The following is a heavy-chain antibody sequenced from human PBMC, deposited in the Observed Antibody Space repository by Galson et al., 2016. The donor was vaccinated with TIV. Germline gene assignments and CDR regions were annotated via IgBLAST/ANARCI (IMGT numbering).Heavy chain of an antibody. CDR1: GFISEDYA. D-gene: IGHD2-2*03. CDR2: INWNSDTI. Sequence: SLRLSCAGAGFISEDYAMNWVRQVPGKGLEWVSYINWNSDTIRYAESVKGRFTISRDNAKNSLYLQMDSLRPEDTAFYFCARDRGLSGYYFDYWGQGTLVTVSS. J-gene: IGHJ4*02. V-gene: IGHV3-9*02. CDR3: ARDRGLSGYYFDY.